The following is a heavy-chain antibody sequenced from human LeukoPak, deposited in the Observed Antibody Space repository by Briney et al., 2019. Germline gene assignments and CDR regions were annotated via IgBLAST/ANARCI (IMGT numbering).Heavy chain of an antibody. CDR3: AKDSLQDYYDSSGYYIGINYFDY. V-gene: IGHV3-43D*03. J-gene: IGHJ4*02. Sequence: GGSLRLSCAASGFTFDDYAMHWVRQAPGKGLEWVSLISWDGGSTYYADSVKGRFTISRDNSKNTLYLQMNSLRAEDTAVYYCAKDSLQDYYDSSGYYIGINYFDYWGQGTLVTVSS. D-gene: IGHD3-22*01. CDR1: GFTFDDYA. CDR2: ISWDGGST.